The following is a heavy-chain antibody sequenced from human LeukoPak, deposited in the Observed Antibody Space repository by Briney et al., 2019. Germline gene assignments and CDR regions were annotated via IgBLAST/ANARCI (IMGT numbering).Heavy chain of an antibody. J-gene: IGHJ4*02. CDR1: GFVFTIYT. D-gene: IGHD1-26*01. Sequence: GSLRLSCSASGFVFTIYTMYWVRQAPGKGPEYVSTISGSGNGFSIYYADSVKGRFTISRDDSKSILYLQMNGLRSEDTAVYYCVKDFGRIRGTPDSWGQGTLVTVSS. V-gene: IGHV3-64D*06. CDR3: VKDFGRIRGTPDS. CDR2: ISGSGNGFSI.